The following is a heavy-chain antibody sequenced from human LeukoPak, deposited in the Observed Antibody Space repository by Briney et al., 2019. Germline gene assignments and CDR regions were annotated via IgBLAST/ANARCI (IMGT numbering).Heavy chain of an antibody. J-gene: IGHJ4*02. D-gene: IGHD3-22*01. CDR1: GGSLSDYY. CDR3: ARPYDSSGYWDY. V-gene: IGHV4-34*01. CDR2: INHSGST. Sequence: PSETLSLTCAVYGGSLSDYYWSWIRQPPGKGLEWIGEINHSGSTNYNPSLKSRVTISVDTSKNQFSLKLSSVTAADTAVYYCARPYDSSGYWDYWGQGTLVTVSS.